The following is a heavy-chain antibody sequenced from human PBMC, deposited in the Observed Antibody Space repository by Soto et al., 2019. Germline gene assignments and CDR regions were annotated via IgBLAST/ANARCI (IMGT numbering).Heavy chain of an antibody. Sequence: SETLSLTCTVSGASISSYYWNWIRQPPGKGLEWIGYIYYSGSTNYNPSLKSRVTMSVDTSKNQFSLKLSSVTAADTAVYYCARSLSDPFDWRSIAGWFDPWGQGTLVTVSS. CDR1: GASISSYY. V-gene: IGHV4-59*08. CDR3: ARSLSDPFDWRSIAGWFDP. D-gene: IGHD3-9*01. J-gene: IGHJ5*02. CDR2: IYYSGST.